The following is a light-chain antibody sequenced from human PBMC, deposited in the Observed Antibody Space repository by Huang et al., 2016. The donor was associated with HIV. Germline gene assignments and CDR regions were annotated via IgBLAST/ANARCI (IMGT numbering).Light chain of an antibody. Sequence: DIQMTQSPFSLSASVGGRVTITCRASQSISSYLNWYQQKPGKAPKILIYAASTLQSGIPSRFSGSGAGTDFTLTITSLQPEDFATYYCQQTYIIPITFGQGTKLEIK. J-gene: IGKJ2*01. CDR1: QSISSY. CDR3: QQTYIIPIT. CDR2: AAS. V-gene: IGKV1-39*01.